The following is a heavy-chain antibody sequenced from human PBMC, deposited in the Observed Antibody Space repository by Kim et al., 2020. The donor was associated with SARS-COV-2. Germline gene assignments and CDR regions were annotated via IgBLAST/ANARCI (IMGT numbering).Heavy chain of an antibody. J-gene: IGHJ4*02. V-gene: IGHV3-74*01. CDR3: ASDFWAELWFGEPTNVGIDY. Sequence: GGSLRLSCAASGFTFSSHWMHWVRQAPGKGLVWVSRVNSDGSSRNYADSVRGRFTISRDNAKNTLYLQMNSLRAEDTAVYYCASDFWAELWFGEPTNVGIDYWGQGTLVTVSS. D-gene: IGHD3-10*01. CDR1: GFTFSSHW. CDR2: VNSDGSSR.